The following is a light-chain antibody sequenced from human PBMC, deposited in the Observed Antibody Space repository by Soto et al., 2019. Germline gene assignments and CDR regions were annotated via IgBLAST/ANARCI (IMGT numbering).Light chain of an antibody. CDR3: SSYTSSSTLL. J-gene: IGLJ1*01. CDR2: DVS. Sequence: QSALTQPASVSGSPGQSVTISCTGTSSDVGGYNYVSWYQQHPAKAPKLMIYDVSNRPSGVSNRFSGSKSGNTASLTISGLQAEDEADYYSSSYTSSSTLLFGTGTKVTVL. V-gene: IGLV2-14*03. CDR1: SSDVGGYNY.